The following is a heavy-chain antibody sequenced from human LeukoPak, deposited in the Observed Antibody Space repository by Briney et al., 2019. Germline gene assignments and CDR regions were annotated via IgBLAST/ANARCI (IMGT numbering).Heavy chain of an antibody. Sequence: ASVRVSCKASGYTFTGYYMHWVRQAPGQGLEWMGRINPNSGGTNYAQKFQGRVTMTRDTSISTAYMELSRLRSDDTAVYYCAHEVIRLGELSSLDYWGQGTLVTVSS. D-gene: IGHD3-16*02. CDR2: INPNSGGT. CDR3: AHEVIRLGELSSLDY. CDR1: GYTFTGYY. V-gene: IGHV1-2*06. J-gene: IGHJ4*02.